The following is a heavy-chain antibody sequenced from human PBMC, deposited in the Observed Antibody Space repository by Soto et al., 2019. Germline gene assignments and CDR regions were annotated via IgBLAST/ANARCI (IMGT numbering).Heavy chain of an antibody. J-gene: IGHJ4*02. CDR3: AKGWAPQLWPTPFDY. D-gene: IGHD5-18*01. CDR2: MSWNSGSI. Sequence: EVQLVESGGGLVQPGRSLRLSCAASGFTFEDYAMEWVRQAPEKGLEWVSGMSWNSGSIGYADSVKGRFTISRDNAKNHLYLQMNSLRAEDTALYYCAKGWAPQLWPTPFDYWGPGTLVTVSS. V-gene: IGHV3-9*01. CDR1: GFTFEDYA.